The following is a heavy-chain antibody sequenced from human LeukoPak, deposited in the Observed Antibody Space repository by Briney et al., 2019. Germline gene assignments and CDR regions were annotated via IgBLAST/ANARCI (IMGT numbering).Heavy chain of an antibody. D-gene: IGHD3-22*01. Sequence: SETLSLTCTVSGGSISNYYWSWIRQPPGKELEWIGYIYYSGSTNYNPSLTSRVTISVDTSKNQFSLNLSSVTAADTAVYYCARPSRTGSGWDAFDIWGQGTMVTVSS. CDR1: GGSISNYY. CDR3: ARPSRTGSGWDAFDI. CDR2: IYYSGST. V-gene: IGHV4-59*08. J-gene: IGHJ3*02.